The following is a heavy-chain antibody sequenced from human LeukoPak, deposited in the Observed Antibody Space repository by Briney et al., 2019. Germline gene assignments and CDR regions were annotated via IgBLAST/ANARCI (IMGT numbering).Heavy chain of an antibody. V-gene: IGHV3-33*01. D-gene: IGHD3-16*01. CDR3: ARVTFGYGMDV. J-gene: IGHJ6*02. CDR2: IWYDGSNK. CDR1: GFTLSSYG. Sequence: GRSLRLSCAASGFTLSSYGMHWVRQAPGKGLEWVAVIWYDGSNKYYADSVKGRFTISRDNSKNTLYLQMNSLRAEDTAVYYCARVTFGYGMDVWGQGTTVTVSS.